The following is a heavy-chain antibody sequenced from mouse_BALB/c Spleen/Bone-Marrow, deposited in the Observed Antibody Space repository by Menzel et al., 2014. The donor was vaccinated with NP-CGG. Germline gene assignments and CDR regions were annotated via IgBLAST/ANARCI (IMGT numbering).Heavy chain of an antibody. D-gene: IGHD2-14*01. CDR2: IWGDGSA. Sequence: VQLQQSGPGLVAPSQSLSITCTVSGFSLTGYGVNWVRQPPGKGLEWLGMIWGDGSADYNSALKSRLSISKDNSKSQVFLKMNSLQTDDTARYYCARDRYDGAMDYWGQGTSVTVSS. CDR1: GFSLTGYG. CDR3: ARDRYDGAMDY. V-gene: IGHV2-6-7*01. J-gene: IGHJ4*01.